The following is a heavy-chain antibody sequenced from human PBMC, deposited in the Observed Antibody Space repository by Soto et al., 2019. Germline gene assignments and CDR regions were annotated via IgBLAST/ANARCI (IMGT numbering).Heavy chain of an antibody. D-gene: IGHD2-8*01. CDR3: ASTAALPYCTNGVCVAFDI. CDR2: MNPNSGNT. Sequence: QVQLVQSGAEVKKPGASVKVSCKASGYTFASYDINWVRQATGQGLEWMGWMNPNSGNTGYAQKFQGRVTMTRNTSISTAYMELSSLRSEDTAVYYCASTAALPYCTNGVCVAFDIWGQGTMVTVSS. J-gene: IGHJ3*02. CDR1: GYTFASYD. V-gene: IGHV1-8*01.